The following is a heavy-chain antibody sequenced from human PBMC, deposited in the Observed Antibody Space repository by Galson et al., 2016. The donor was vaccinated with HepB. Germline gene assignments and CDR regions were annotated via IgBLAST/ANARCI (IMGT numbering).Heavy chain of an antibody. CDR2: LKSDGRGT. D-gene: IGHD1/OR15-1a*01. CDR3: RIGTTGIDY. CDR1: GFTFSSHW. V-gene: IGHV3-74*01. J-gene: IGHJ4*02. Sequence: SLRLSCAASGFTFSSHWMHWVRQAPGKGLVCVSRLKSDGRGTFYADSVKGRSTISSDNAKNTLYPQMNSLGAEDTAVYYCRIGTTGIDYWGQGTLVTVSS.